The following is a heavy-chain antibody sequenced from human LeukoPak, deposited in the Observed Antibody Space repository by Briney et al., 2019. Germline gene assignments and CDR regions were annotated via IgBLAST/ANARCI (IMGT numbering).Heavy chain of an antibody. CDR1: GFTFSSYE. Sequence: GGSLRLSCAASGFTFSSYEMNWVRQAPGKGLEWVALIWYDGSNKYYADSVKGRFTISRDNSKNTLYLQMNTLRAEDTAVYYCAKARGAATYYYYYMDVWGKGTTVTVYS. CDR3: AKARGAATYYYYYMDV. V-gene: IGHV3-33*06. D-gene: IGHD1-26*01. CDR2: IWYDGSNK. J-gene: IGHJ6*03.